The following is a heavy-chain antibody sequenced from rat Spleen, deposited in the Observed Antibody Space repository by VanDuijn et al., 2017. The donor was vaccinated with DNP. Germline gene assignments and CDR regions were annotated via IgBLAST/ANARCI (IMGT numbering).Heavy chain of an antibody. CDR3: VRWYNSGYYFDY. CDR1: GFTFSDYY. CDR2: ISYDGGST. J-gene: IGHJ2*01. Sequence: EVQLVESGGGLVQPGRSLQLSCTASGFTFSDYYMAWVRQAPTKGLEWVAYISYDGGSTYYGDSVKGRFTISRANVKSTLYLQMNSLRSEDMATYYGVRWYNSGYYFDYWGQGVMVTVSS. V-gene: IGHV5-22*01. D-gene: IGHD4-3*01.